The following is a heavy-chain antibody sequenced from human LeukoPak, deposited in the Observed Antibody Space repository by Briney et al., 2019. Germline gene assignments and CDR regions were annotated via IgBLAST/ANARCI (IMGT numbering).Heavy chain of an antibody. CDR1: GGSISGGGYY. Sequence: PSQTLSLTCTVSGGSISGGGYYWTWIRQPPGKGLEWIGEINHSGSTNYNPSLKSRVTISVDTSKNQFSLKLSSVTAADTAVYYCARVKSSWSYFDYWGQGTLVTVSS. D-gene: IGHD6-13*01. J-gene: IGHJ4*02. CDR2: INHSGST. V-gene: IGHV4-30-2*01. CDR3: ARVKSSWSYFDY.